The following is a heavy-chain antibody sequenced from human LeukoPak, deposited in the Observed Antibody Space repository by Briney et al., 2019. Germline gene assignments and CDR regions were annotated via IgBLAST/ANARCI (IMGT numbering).Heavy chain of an antibody. CDR3: ARLEGTDIVVVPADY. CDR1: GYSFSSYW. J-gene: IGHJ4*02. CDR2: IYPGDSDT. Sequence: GESLKISCKGSGYSFSSYWIAWVRQMPGKGLEWMGIIYPGDSDTRYSPSFQGQVTISADKSISTAYLQWSSLKASDTAMYYCARLEGTDIVVVPADYWGQGTLVTVSS. D-gene: IGHD2-2*01. V-gene: IGHV5-51*01.